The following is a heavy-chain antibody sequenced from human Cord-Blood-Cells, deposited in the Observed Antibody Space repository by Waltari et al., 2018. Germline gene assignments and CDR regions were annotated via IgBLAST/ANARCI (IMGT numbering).Heavy chain of an antibody. CDR2: ISYDGSNK. CDR3: AKDTYGDYFDY. Sequence: QVQLVESGGGVVQPGRSLRLSCAASGFTFSSYGLPWVRQAPGKGLEWVAVISYDGSNKYYADSVKGRFTISRDNSKNTLYLQMNSLRAEDTAVYYCAKDTYGDYFDYWGQGTLVTVSS. J-gene: IGHJ4*02. CDR1: GFTFSSYG. D-gene: IGHD4-17*01. V-gene: IGHV3-30*18.